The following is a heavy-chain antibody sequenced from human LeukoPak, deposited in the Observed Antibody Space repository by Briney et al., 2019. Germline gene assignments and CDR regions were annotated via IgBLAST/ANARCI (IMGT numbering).Heavy chain of an antibody. CDR2: IYYSGST. CDR1: GGSISSSSYY. D-gene: IGHD3-10*01. V-gene: IGHV4-39*01. CDR3: ARRGYYGSGSYYKRGYYFGY. Sequence: PSETLSLTCTVSGGSISSSSYYWGWIRQPPGEGLEWIGSIYYSGSTYYNPSLKSRVTISVDTSKNQFSLKLSSVTAADTAVYYCARRGYYGSGSYYKRGYYFGYWGQGTLVTVSS. J-gene: IGHJ4*02.